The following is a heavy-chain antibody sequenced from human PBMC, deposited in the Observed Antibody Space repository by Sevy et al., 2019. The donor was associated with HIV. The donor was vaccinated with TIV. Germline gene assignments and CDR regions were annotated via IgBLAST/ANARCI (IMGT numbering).Heavy chain of an antibody. J-gene: IGHJ6*02. V-gene: IGHV3-11*01. CDR2: ISGSDDAI. D-gene: IGHD4-17*01. CDR1: GFTFSDYY. Sequence: GGSLRLSCAASGFTFSDYYMSWIRQDPGKGLEWISYISGSDDAIYYADSAQARFSIARDNAKNSLYLQLTSLRPEDTDVYYCARDHVKDGDLGDYYYFAMDVWGQGTMVTVSS. CDR3: ARDHVKDGDLGDYYYFAMDV.